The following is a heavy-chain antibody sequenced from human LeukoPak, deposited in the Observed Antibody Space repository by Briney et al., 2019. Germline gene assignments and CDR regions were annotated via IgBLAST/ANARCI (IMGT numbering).Heavy chain of an antibody. CDR3: ATWHYDSSGYYFDY. Sequence: SVKVSCKASGYTFTSYGISWVRQAPGQGLEWMGWISAYNGNTNYAQKFQGRVTMTEDTSTDTAYMELSSLRSEDTAVYYCATWHYDSSGYYFDYWGQGTLVTVSS. CDR2: ISAYNGNT. J-gene: IGHJ4*02. V-gene: IGHV1-18*01. CDR1: GYTFTSYG. D-gene: IGHD3-22*01.